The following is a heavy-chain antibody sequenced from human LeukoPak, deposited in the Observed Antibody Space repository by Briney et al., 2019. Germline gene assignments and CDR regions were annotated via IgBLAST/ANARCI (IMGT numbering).Heavy chain of an antibody. V-gene: IGHV1-18*01. CDR2: ISAYNGNT. D-gene: IGHD3-10*01. J-gene: IGHJ4*02. CDR3: ASQVYGSGNQFDY. CDR1: GYTFTNYV. Sequence: ASVKVSCKASGYTFTNYVINWVRQAPGQGLEWMGWISAYNGNTNYAQKLHGRVTMTTDTSTSTAYMDLRSLRSDDTAVYYCASQVYGSGNQFDYWGQGTLVTVSS.